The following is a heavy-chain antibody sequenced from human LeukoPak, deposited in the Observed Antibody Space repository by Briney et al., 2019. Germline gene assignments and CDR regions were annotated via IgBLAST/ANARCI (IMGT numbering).Heavy chain of an antibody. Sequence: GSLRLSSEASGLTFSSYSMNWVCQATGKGLDWVSSISSCSSCIYYADSVKGRFTISRDNAKNALYLQMNSLRAEDTAVYYCARDRSVSPYALDIWGQGTMVTVSS. J-gene: IGHJ3*02. CDR1: GLTFSSYS. CDR3: ARDRSVSPYALDI. CDR2: ISSCSSCI. D-gene: IGHD3-16*02. V-gene: IGHV3-21*01.